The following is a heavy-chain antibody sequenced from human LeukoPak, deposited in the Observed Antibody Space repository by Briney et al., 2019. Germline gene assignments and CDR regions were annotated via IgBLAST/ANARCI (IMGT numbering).Heavy chain of an antibody. J-gene: IGHJ3*02. Sequence: PSETLSLTCTVSGGSISSYYWSWIRRPAGEGLEWIGRIYTSGSTNYNPSLKSRVTMSVDTSKNQFSLKLSSVTAADTAVYYCARDRRQDHDAFDIWGQGTMVTVSS. CDR2: IYTSGST. CDR1: GGSISSYY. D-gene: IGHD2-15*01. CDR3: ARDRRQDHDAFDI. V-gene: IGHV4-4*07.